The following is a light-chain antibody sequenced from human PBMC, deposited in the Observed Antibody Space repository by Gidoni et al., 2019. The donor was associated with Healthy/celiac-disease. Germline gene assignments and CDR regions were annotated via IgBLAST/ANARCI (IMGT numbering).Light chain of an antibody. V-gene: IGKV3-20*01. J-gene: IGKJ2*01. CDR2: GAS. CDR1: QSVSSSY. CDR3: QQYGSSPYT. Sequence: EIVLTQSPGTMSLSTGERATLSCRDSQSVSSSYLAWYQQKPGQAPRLLICGASSSAPGIPDRFGSGGSGTDFTLTISRLEPEDFAVYYCQQYGSSPYTFGQGTKLEIK.